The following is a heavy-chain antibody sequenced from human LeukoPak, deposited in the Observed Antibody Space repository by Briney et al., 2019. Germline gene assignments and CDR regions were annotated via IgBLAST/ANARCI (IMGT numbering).Heavy chain of an antibody. CDR2: IRYDGSNK. Sequence: PGGSLRLSCAASGFTFSRYGMHWVRQAPGKGLEWVAFIRYDGSNKYYADSVKGRFTISRDNSKNTLYLQMNSLRAEDTAVYYCAKDGGVTGTAGPDYWGQGTLVTVSS. CDR1: GFTFSRYG. CDR3: AKDGGVTGTAGPDY. J-gene: IGHJ4*02. D-gene: IGHD1/OR15-1a*01. V-gene: IGHV3-30*02.